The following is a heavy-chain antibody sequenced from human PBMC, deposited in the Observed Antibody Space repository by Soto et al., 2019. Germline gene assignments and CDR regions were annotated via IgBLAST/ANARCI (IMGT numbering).Heavy chain of an antibody. CDR2: ISAYNGNT. CDR1: GYTFTSYV. CDR3: ARVVATVAGPYGMDV. D-gene: IGHD6-19*01. Sequence: VQLVQSGAEVKKPGASVKVSCRASGYTFTSYVISWVRQAPAQGLEWMGWISAYNGNTNFAQKLQGRVTMTTDTSTSTRYMELRSLRSDDTAVYYCARVVATVAGPYGMDVWGQGTTVTVSS. J-gene: IGHJ6*02. V-gene: IGHV1-18*01.